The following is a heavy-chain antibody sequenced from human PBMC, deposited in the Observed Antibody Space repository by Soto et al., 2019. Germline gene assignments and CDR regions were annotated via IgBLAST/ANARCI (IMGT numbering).Heavy chain of an antibody. Sequence: QVQLVESGGGVVQPGRSLRLSCAASGFTFSSYGMHWVRQAPGKGLEWVAVIWYDGSNKYYADSVKGRFTISRDNSKNTLYLQMNSLRAEDTAVYYCAREGYGDFPELFDYWGQGTLVTVSS. D-gene: IGHD4-17*01. J-gene: IGHJ4*02. CDR2: IWYDGSNK. CDR3: AREGYGDFPELFDY. CDR1: GFTFSSYG. V-gene: IGHV3-33*01.